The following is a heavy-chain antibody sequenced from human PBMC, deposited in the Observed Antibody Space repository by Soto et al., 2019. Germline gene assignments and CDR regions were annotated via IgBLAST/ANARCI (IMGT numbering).Heavy chain of an antibody. Sequence: QVQLVESGGGVVQPGRSLRLSCAASGFTFRTYGMHWVRQAPGRGLEWVADISDDGTKKYYRDSVKGRFTISRDNSKKTLSLQMNSLRTEDTAVYYCAQEGPGGWHFFDTWGQGTQVTAS. V-gene: IGHV3-30*18. D-gene: IGHD6-19*01. J-gene: IGHJ4*02. CDR3: AQEGPGGWHFFDT. CDR2: ISDDGTKK. CDR1: GFTFRTYG.